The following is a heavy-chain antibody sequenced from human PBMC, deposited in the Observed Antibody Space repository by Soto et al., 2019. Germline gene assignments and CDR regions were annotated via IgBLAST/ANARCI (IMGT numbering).Heavy chain of an antibody. CDR3: ARDSSGWYAAFDI. J-gene: IGHJ3*02. CDR2: TYYRSKWYD. CDR1: GDSVSSNTVA. V-gene: IGHV6-1*01. D-gene: IGHD6-19*01. Sequence: SQTLSLTCAISGDSVSSNTVAWNWIRQSPSRGFEWLGRTYYRSKWYDDYAESVKSRITINPDTSKNQFSLQLNSVTPEDTAVYYCARDSSGWYAAFDIRGQGTMVTVSS.